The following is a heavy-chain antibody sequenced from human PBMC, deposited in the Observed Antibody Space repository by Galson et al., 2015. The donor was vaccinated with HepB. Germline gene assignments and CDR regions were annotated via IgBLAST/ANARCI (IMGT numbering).Heavy chain of an antibody. CDR1: GYTFTSYG. CDR3: AFWGGYSGYDFDY. Sequence: SVKVSCKASGYTFTSYGISWVRQAPGQGLEWMGWISAYTGHTNYAQKLQGRVTMTTDRSTNTAYMEVRSLRSDDTAVYYCAFWGGYSGYDFDYWGQGTLVTVSS. J-gene: IGHJ4*02. D-gene: IGHD5-12*01. V-gene: IGHV1-18*04. CDR2: ISAYTGHT.